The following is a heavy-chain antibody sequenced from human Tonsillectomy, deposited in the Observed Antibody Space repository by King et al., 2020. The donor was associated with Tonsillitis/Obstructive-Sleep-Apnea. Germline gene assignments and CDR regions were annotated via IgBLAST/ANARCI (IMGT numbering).Heavy chain of an antibody. CDR2: ISYDGTNK. CDR1: GFTFSNYA. D-gene: IGHD1-26*01. Sequence: VQLVESGGGVVQPGRSLRLSCAASGFTFSNYAMHWVRQAPGKGLEWVAVISYDGTNKYYADSVKGRFTISRDNSKNTLYLQMNSLRAEDTAVYYCARXXGSGXYLDYFXYWGQXTLVTVS. J-gene: IGHJ4*02. CDR3: ARXXGSGXYLDYFXY. V-gene: IGHV3-30*04.